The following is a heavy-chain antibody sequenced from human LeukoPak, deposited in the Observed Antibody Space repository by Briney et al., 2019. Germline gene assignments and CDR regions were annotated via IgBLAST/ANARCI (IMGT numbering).Heavy chain of an antibody. J-gene: IGHJ3*02. CDR3: ARDPQGARYAFGI. CDR1: GYTFTGYY. CDR2: INPNSGGT. V-gene: IGHV1-2*02. Sequence: GGSVKVSCKASGYTFTGYYMHWVRQAPGQGLEWMGWINPNSGGTNYAQKFQGRVTMTRDTSISTAYMELSRLRSDDTAVYYCARDPQGARYAFGIWGQGTMVTVSS. D-gene: IGHD1-26*01.